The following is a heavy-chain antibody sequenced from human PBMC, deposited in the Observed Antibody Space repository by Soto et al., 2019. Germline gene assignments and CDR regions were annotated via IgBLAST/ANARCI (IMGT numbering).Heavy chain of an antibody. CDR2: ISGNGGST. CDR3: AKRPASISTFDY. D-gene: IGHD2-2*01. J-gene: IGHJ4*02. Sequence: EVQLLDSGGGLVQPGGSLRLSCAASGFTFSNYAMRWVRQAPGKGLEWVSTISGNGGSTYYADSVKGRFTISRDNSKNMLFLQINSLRDDDSAVYYCAKRPASISTFDYWGQGTPVTVSS. CDR1: GFTFSNYA. V-gene: IGHV3-23*01.